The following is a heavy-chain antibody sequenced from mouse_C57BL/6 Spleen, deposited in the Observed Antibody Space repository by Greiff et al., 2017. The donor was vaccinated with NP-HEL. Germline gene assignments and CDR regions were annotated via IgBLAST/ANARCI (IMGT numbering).Heavy chain of an antibody. Sequence: QVQLQQSGAELVRPGASVKLSCKASGYTFTDYYINWVKQRPGQGLEWIARIYPGSGNTYYNEKFKGKATLTAEKSSSTAYMQLSSLTSEDSAVYFCARGILRAPFWYFDYWGQGTTLTVSS. J-gene: IGHJ2*01. D-gene: IGHD1-1*01. CDR1: GYTFTDYY. CDR3: ARGILRAPFWYFDY. CDR2: IYPGSGNT. V-gene: IGHV1-76*01.